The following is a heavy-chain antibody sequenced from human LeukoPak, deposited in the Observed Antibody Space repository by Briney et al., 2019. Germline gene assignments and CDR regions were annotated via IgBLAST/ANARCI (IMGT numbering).Heavy chain of an antibody. CDR2: INHSGST. J-gene: IGHJ5*02. CDR3: ARVLDSSGYYYGFDP. Sequence: SETLSLTCAVYGGSFSGYYWSSIRQPPGKGLEWIGEINHSGSTNYNPSLKSRVTISVDTSKNQFSLKLSSVTAADTAVYYCARVLDSSGYYYGFDPWGQGTLVTVSS. CDR1: GGSFSGYY. V-gene: IGHV4-34*01. D-gene: IGHD3-22*01.